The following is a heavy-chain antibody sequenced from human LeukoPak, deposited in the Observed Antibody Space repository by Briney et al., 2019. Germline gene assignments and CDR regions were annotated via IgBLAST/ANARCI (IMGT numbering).Heavy chain of an antibody. CDR1: GGTFSSYA. CDR3: ARDGDSIAAAGTYGMDV. Sequence: SVKVSCKASGGTFSSYAISWVRQAPGQGLEWMGGIIPIFGTANYAQKFQGRVTITADESTSTAYMELSSLRSEDTAVYYCARDGDSIAAAGTYGMDVWGQGTTVTVSS. D-gene: IGHD6-13*01. CDR2: IIPIFGTA. J-gene: IGHJ6*02. V-gene: IGHV1-69*13.